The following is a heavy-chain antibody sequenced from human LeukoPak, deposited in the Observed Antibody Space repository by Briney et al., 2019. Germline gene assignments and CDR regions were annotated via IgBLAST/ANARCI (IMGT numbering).Heavy chain of an antibody. CDR2: INHSGST. V-gene: IGHV4-34*01. CDR3: ARGLVAGSIDY. J-gene: IGHJ4*02. D-gene: IGHD6-19*01. CDR1: GGSFSGYY. Sequence: SVTLSLTCAVYGGSFSGYYWSWIRQPPGKGLEWIGEINHSGSTNYNPSLKSRVTISVDTSKNQFSLKLSSVTAADTAVYYCARGLVAGSIDYWGQGTLVTVSS.